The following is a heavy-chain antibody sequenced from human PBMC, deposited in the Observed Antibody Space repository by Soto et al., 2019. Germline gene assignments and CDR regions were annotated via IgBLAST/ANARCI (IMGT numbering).Heavy chain of an antibody. CDR2: IDPCDSVT. CDR1: GYSSSNIW. CDR3: ASGGDASGHNAFDV. J-gene: IGHJ3*01. V-gene: IGHV5-10-1*01. Sequence: PVEALKVSWKCFGYSSSNIWINWVRQRPGKGLEWMGRIDPCDSVTTYNPSFQGHVTMSADKSINTAYLQWSSLKASETAMYYCASGGDASGHNAFDVWGLGTMVSV. D-gene: IGHD6-19*01.